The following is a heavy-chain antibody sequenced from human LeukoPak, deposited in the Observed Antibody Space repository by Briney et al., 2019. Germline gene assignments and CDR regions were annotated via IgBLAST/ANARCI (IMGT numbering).Heavy chain of an antibody. CDR1: GFTFSSYS. J-gene: IGHJ5*02. CDR3: ARSFTMVRGVIRFDP. V-gene: IGHV3-21*01. D-gene: IGHD3-10*01. CDR2: ISSSSSYI. Sequence: GGSLRLSCAASGFTFSSYSMNWVRHAPGKGLEWVSSISSSSSYIYYADSVKGRFTISRDNAKNSLYLQMNSLRAEDTAVYYCARSFTMVRGVIRFDPWGQGTLVTVSS.